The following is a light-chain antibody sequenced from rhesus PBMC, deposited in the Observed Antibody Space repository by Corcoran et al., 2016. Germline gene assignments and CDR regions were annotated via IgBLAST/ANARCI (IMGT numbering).Light chain of an antibody. V-gene: IGKV1-66*01. CDR2: LAS. CDR1: QGINNY. Sequence: DIQMTQSPSSLSASVGVRVTITCRASQGINNYLSWYQQKPGKAPKTLIYLASSLETGVPARFSGIESGTDYTLAISSLQPEDIATYFCQQYSNSPYSFGQGTKVEIK. CDR3: QQYSNSPYS. J-gene: IGKJ2*01.